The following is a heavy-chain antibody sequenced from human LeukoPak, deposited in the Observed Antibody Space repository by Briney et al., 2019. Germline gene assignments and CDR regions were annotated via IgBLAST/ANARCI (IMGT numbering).Heavy chain of an antibody. CDR3: ARVFYYDTSGHNWFDS. V-gene: IGHV1-2*02. D-gene: IGHD3-22*01. CDR2: INPNSGDT. CDR1: GYTFTGYY. J-gene: IGHJ5*01. Sequence: ASVKVSCKASGYTFTGYYMHWVRQAPGQGLEWMGWINPNSGDTNYAQKFQGRVTMTRDTSTSTAYMELRSLRSGDTAVYYCARVFYYDTSGHNWFDSWGQGTLVTVSS.